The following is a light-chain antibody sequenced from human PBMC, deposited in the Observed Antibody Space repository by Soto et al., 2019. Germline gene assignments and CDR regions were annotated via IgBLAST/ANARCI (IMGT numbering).Light chain of an antibody. V-gene: IGKV3-20*01. J-gene: IGKJ1*01. CDR3: QQYGSSWT. CDR1: QSVTSSY. CDR2: GAS. Sequence: EIVLTQSPGTLSLSLGERATLXXRASQSVTSSYLAWYQQRPGQAPXLLIYGASSRATGVPDRFSGSGSGTDFTLTISRLEPEDFGMYYCQQYGSSWTFGQGTKVDIK.